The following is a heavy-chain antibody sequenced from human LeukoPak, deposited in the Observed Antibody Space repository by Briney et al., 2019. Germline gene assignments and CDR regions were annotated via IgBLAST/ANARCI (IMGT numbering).Heavy chain of an antibody. J-gene: IGHJ4*02. CDR1: GYSFTSYW. CDR2: IYPGDSDT. V-gene: IGHV5-51*01. CDR3: ARHTAYYYDSSGYGLDY. D-gene: IGHD3-22*01. Sequence: GESLKISCKGSGYSFTSYWIGWVRQMPGKGLEWMGIIYPGDSDTRYSPSFQGQVTISADKSISTAYLQWSSLKASDTAMYYCARHTAYYYDSSGYGLDYWGQGTLVTVSS.